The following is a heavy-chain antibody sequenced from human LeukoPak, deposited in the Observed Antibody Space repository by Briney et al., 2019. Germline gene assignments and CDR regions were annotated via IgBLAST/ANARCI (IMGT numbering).Heavy chain of an antibody. CDR2: FDPEYGEA. D-gene: IGHD2-15*01. V-gene: IGHV1-24*01. J-gene: IGHJ4*02. CDR1: GYTLTELS. CDR3: ARVVAATRFAS. Sequence: GASVTVSCKVSGYTLTELSMHWVRQAPGKGLEWVGGFDPEYGEAIYAHKFQGRVTLNDETSTDTAYLYPSNLRSEDPAGDYCARVVAATRFASWGQGTLVTVSS.